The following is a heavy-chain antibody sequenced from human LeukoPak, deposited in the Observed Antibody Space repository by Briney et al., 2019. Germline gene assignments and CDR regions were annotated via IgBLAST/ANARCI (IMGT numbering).Heavy chain of an antibody. CDR2: INHSGST. Sequence: SETLSLTCAVYGGSFSGYYWSWIRQPPGKGLEWIGEINHSGSTNYNPSLKSRVTISVDTSKNQFSLKLSSVTAADTAVYYCARGQTTPDCSGGSRYSDWFDPWGQGTLVTVSS. V-gene: IGHV4-34*01. CDR1: GGSFSGYY. CDR3: ARGQTTPDCSGGSRYSDWFDP. J-gene: IGHJ5*02. D-gene: IGHD2-15*01.